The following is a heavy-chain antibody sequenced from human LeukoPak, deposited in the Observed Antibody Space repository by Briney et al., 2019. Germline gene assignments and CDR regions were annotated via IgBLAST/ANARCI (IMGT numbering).Heavy chain of an antibody. V-gene: IGHV4-59*01. Sequence: PSETLSLTCTVSGGSISSYYWSWLRQPPGKGLEYIGYIYYRGSTNYNPSLKSRVTISLDTSKNQFSLKLDSVTAADTAVYLCARDLSKYYDSGGTRRYYYMDVWGKGTTVTVSS. CDR1: GGSISSYY. J-gene: IGHJ6*03. CDR2: IYYRGST. CDR3: ARDLSKYYDSGGTRRYYYMDV. D-gene: IGHD3-22*01.